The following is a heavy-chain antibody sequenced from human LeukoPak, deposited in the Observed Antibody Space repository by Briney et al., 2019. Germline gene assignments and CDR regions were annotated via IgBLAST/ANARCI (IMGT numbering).Heavy chain of an antibody. V-gene: IGHV3-9*03. Sequence: GRSLRLSCAASGFTFDDYAMHWVRQAPGKGLEWVSGISWNSGSIGYADSVKGRFTISRDNAKNSLYLQMNSLRAEDMALYYCAKGVTPQYYYDSSGYYFSEDAFDIWGQGTMVAVSS. CDR1: GFTFDDYA. CDR2: ISWNSGSI. CDR3: AKGVTPQYYYDSSGYYFSEDAFDI. D-gene: IGHD3-22*01. J-gene: IGHJ3*02.